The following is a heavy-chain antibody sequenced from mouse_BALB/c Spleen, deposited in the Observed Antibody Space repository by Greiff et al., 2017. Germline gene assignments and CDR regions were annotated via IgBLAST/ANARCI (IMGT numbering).Heavy chain of an antibody. Sequence: QVTLNVCGPGILQPSQTLSLTCSFSGFSLSTSGMGVGWIRQPSGKGLEWLAHIWWDDDKRYNPALKSRLTISKDTSSNQVFLKIASVDTADTATYYCARIEGGNYPYYYAMDYWGQGTSVTVSS. CDR3: ARIEGGNYPYYYAMDY. D-gene: IGHD2-1*01. CDR2: IWWDDDK. J-gene: IGHJ4*01. CDR1: GFSLSTSGMG. V-gene: IGHV8-8*01.